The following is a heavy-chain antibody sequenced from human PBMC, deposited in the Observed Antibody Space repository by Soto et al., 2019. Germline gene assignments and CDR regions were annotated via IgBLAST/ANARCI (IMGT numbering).Heavy chain of an antibody. CDR1: GGSISSYY. CDR3: ARAHSSGSTGYYYGMDV. D-gene: IGHD6-19*01. CDR2: IYYSGST. V-gene: IGHV4-59*01. J-gene: IGHJ6*02. Sequence: SATLSLTWPVSGGSISSYYGSWIRPPQGKELEWIGYIYYSGSTNYNPSLKSRVTISVDTSKNQFSLKLSSVTAADTAVYYCARAHSSGSTGYYYGMDVWGQGTTVTRSS.